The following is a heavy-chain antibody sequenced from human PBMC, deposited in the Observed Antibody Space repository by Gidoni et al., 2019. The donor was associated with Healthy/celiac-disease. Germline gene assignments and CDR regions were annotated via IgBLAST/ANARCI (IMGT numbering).Heavy chain of an antibody. CDR1: GSTFDDYA. Sequence: EVQLVESGGGLVQPGRSLRLSCAASGSTFDDYAMHWVRQAPGKGLEWVSGISWNSGSIGYADSVKGRFTSSRDNAKNSLYLQMNSLRAEDTALYYCAKDITSSGWYYFDYWGQGTLVTVSS. D-gene: IGHD6-19*01. CDR3: AKDITSSGWYYFDY. J-gene: IGHJ4*02. CDR2: ISWNSGSI. V-gene: IGHV3-9*01.